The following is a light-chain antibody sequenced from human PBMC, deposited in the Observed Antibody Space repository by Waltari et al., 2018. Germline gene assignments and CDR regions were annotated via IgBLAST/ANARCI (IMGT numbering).Light chain of an antibody. V-gene: IGKV4-1*01. J-gene: IGKJ1*01. Sequence: DSVMTQSPDSLAVSLGERATVNCKSSQSLLHSSNHKNYLAWYQQIPGQPPKLLLYWASIRESGVPDRFSGSGSGTDFTLTISSLLPEDVAVYFCQHYYTAPRTFGQGTKVEIK. CDR3: QHYYTAPRT. CDR1: QSLLHSSNHKNY. CDR2: WAS.